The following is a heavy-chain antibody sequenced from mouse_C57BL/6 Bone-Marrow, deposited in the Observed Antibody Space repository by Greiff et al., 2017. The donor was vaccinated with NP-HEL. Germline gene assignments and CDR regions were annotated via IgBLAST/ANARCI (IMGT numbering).Heavy chain of an antibody. Sequence: QVQLQQSGAELAKPGASVKLSCKASGYTFTSYWMHWVKQRPGQGLEWIGYINPSSGYTKYNQKFKDKATLTADKSSSTAYMQLGSLTYEDSAVYYCASPDSSGYAWFAYWGQGTLVTVSA. CDR3: ASPDSSGYAWFAY. CDR2: INPSSGYT. CDR1: GYTFTSYW. D-gene: IGHD3-2*02. V-gene: IGHV1-7*01. J-gene: IGHJ3*01.